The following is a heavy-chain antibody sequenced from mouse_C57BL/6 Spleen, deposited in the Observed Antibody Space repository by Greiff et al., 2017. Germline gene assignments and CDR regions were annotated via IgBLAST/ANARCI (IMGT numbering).Heavy chain of an antibody. CDR2: IYPGSGST. CDR3: ARSEGYDGPFAY. CDR1: GYTFTSYW. Sequence: VQLQQPGAELVKPGASVKMSCKASGYTFTSYWITWVKQRPGQGLEWIGDIYPGSGSTNYNEQFKSKATLTVDTSSSRAYMQLSSLTSEDSAVYYCARSEGYDGPFAYWGQGTLVTVSA. D-gene: IGHD2-2*01. V-gene: IGHV1-55*01. J-gene: IGHJ3*01.